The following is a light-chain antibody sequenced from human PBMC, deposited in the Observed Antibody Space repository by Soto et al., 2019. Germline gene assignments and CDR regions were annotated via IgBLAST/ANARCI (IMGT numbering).Light chain of an antibody. CDR2: AAS. CDR1: QSSSSF. J-gene: IGKJ5*01. CDR3: QQSFSTAIT. V-gene: IGKV1-39*01. Sequence: DIQMTQSSSSLSASVGDRVTIIGRASQSSSSFLNWYQQKPGKVPKLLSYAASTLEDGVPSRFTGSGAGTDFTLTSRSLQPADFATYFCQQSFSTAITFGPGTRLDNK.